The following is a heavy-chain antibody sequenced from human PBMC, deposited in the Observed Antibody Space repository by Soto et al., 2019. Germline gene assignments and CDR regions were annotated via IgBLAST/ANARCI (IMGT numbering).Heavy chain of an antibody. Sequence: PSETLSLTCTVSSGSISSYNWNWVRQPPGKGLEWIGFINYSGSTHYNPSLKSRVTISLDTSKNQFSLKLNSVTAADTAVYYCARENYYALDYWGPGTLVTV. D-gene: IGHD3-10*01. CDR1: SGSISSYN. J-gene: IGHJ4*02. CDR3: ARENYYALDY. CDR2: INYSGST. V-gene: IGHV4-59*01.